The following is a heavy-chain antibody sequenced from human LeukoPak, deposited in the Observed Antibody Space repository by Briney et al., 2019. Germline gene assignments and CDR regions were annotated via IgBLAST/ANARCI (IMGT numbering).Heavy chain of an antibody. D-gene: IGHD1-26*01. CDR2: IYYSGST. V-gene: IGHV4-59*01. CDR3: ARGQYSGSCFDN. CDR1: GGSISSYL. J-gene: IGHJ4*02. Sequence: NPSETLSLTCTVSGGSISSYLWSWIRQPPGKGLEWIGYIYYSGSTNYNPSLKSRVTILVDTSKNQFSLKVSSVTAAGTAVYYCARGQYSGSCFDNRGQGSRVTVSS.